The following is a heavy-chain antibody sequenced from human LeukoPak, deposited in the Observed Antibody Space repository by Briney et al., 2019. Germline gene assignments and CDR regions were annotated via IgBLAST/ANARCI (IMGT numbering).Heavy chain of an antibody. CDR3: ARLNWNYADY. J-gene: IGHJ4*02. CDR1: GFTFSHHW. CDR2: IKEDGSEK. D-gene: IGHD3-3*01. V-gene: IGHV3-7*01. Sequence: GGSLRLSCSPSGFTFSHHWMSWVRQAPEKGLEWVANIKEDGSEKDYVDSVKGRFTISRDNGKNSLYLQMNSLRGEDTAVYYCARLNWNYADYWGQVTLVTVSS.